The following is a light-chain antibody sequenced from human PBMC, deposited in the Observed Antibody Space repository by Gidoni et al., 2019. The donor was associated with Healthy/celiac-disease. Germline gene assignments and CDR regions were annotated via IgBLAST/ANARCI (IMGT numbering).Light chain of an antibody. CDR2: AAS. CDR3: QQSYSTPLFT. V-gene: IGKV1-39*01. CDR1: QSISSY. Sequence: DIQMTQSPSSLSASVGDRVIITCRASQSISSYLNWYQQKPGKAPKLLIYAASSLQSGVPSISGSGSGTDFTLTISSLQPEDFATYYCQQSYSTPLFTFGPGTKVDIK. J-gene: IGKJ3*01.